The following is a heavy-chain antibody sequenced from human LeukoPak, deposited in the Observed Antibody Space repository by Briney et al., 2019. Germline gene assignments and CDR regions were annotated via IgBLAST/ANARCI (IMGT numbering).Heavy chain of an antibody. Sequence: SETLSLTCAVYGGSFSGYYWSWIRQPPGKGLEWIGEINHSGSTNYNPSLKSRVTISVDTSKNQFSLKPSSVTAADTAVYYCARVRRIVVVPAAIRGGHFDYWGQGTLVTVSS. CDR1: GGSFSGYY. CDR3: ARVRRIVVVPAAIRGGHFDY. V-gene: IGHV4-34*01. D-gene: IGHD2-2*02. CDR2: INHSGST. J-gene: IGHJ4*02.